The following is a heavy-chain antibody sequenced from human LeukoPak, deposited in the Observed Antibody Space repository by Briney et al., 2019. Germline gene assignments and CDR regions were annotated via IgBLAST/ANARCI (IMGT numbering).Heavy chain of an antibody. CDR2: INHSGST. CDR3: ARHEVNPNFDY. J-gene: IGHJ4*02. CDR1: GGSFSGYY. V-gene: IGHV4-34*01. Sequence: SETLSLTCAVYGGSFSGYYWSWIRQPPGKGLEWIGEINHSGSTNYNPSLKSRVTISVDTSKNQFSLNLISVTAADTAVYYCARHEVNPNFDYWGQGTLVTVSS.